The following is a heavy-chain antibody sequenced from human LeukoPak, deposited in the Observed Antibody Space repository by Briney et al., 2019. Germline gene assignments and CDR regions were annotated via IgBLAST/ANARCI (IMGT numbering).Heavy chain of an antibody. J-gene: IGHJ4*02. CDR1: GGSVSSGSYY. Sequence: SETLSLTCTVSGGSVSSGSYYWSWIRQPPGKGLEWIGYIYYSGSTNYDPSLKSRVTISVDTSKNQFSLKLSSVTAADTAAYYCARAAVAGTQKLFDYWGQGTLVTVSS. D-gene: IGHD6-19*01. CDR2: IYYSGST. V-gene: IGHV4-61*01. CDR3: ARAAVAGTQKLFDY.